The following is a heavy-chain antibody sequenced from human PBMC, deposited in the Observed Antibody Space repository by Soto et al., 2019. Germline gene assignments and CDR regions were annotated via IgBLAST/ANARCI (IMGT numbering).Heavy chain of an antibody. CDR2: ISNDGSST. Sequence: EVQLVESGGGLVQPGGSLRLSCAASGFTSSSYWIHWVRQAPGKGLVWVSRISNDGSSTNYADSVKGRFTISRDNAKNMVYLQMNSLRAEVTAVYYCARDTYYYDSSDHFSADAFDIWGQGTMVTVSS. J-gene: IGHJ3*02. D-gene: IGHD3-22*01. V-gene: IGHV3-74*01. CDR3: ARDTYYYDSSDHFSADAFDI. CDR1: GFTSSSYW.